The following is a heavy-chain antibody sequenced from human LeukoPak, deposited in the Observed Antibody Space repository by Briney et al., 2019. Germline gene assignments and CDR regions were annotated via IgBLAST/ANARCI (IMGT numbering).Heavy chain of an antibody. CDR1: GFTFSSYS. V-gene: IGHV3-21*01. D-gene: IGHD3-16*01. J-gene: IGHJ4*02. CDR2: ISGSSSCI. Sequence: PGGSLRLSCAASGFTFSSYSMNWVRQAPGKGLEWVSSISGSSSCIYYADSVKGRFTISRDNAKNSLYLQMNSLRAEDTAVYYCASMRGYWGQGTLVTVSS. CDR3: ASMRGY.